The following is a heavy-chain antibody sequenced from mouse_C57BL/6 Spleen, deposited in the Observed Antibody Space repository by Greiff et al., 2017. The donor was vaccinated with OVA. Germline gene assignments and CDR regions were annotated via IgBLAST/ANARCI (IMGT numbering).Heavy chain of an antibody. V-gene: IGHV1-54*01. CDR1: GYAFTNYL. CDR3: ARVHYGGFAY. J-gene: IGHJ3*01. D-gene: IGHD1-1*02. CDR2: INPGSGGT. Sequence: VKLQESGAELVRPGTSVKVSCKASGYAFTNYLIEWVKQRPGQGLEWIGVINPGSGGTNYNEKFKGKATLTADKSSSTAYMQLSSLTSEDSAVYFCARVHYGGFAYWGQGTLVTVSA.